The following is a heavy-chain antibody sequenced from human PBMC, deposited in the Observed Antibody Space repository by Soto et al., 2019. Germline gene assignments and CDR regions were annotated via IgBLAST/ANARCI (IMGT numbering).Heavy chain of an antibody. CDR1: GFTFSSYA. CDR2: ISGSGGST. J-gene: IGHJ4*02. D-gene: IGHD1-26*01. V-gene: IGHV3-23*01. Sequence: EVQLLKSGGGLVQPGGSLRLSCAASGFTFSSYAMSWVRQAPGKGLEWVSAISGSGGSTYYADSVKGRFTISRDNSKNTLYLQMNSLRAEDTAVYYCAKDGGAWGSIVGATPATGYFDYWGQGTLVTVSS. CDR3: AKDGGAWGSIVGATPATGYFDY.